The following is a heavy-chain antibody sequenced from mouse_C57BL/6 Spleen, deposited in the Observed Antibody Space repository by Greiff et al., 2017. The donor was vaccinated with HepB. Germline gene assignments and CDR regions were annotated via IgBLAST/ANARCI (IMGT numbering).Heavy chain of an antibody. CDR2: INYDGSST. V-gene: IGHV5-16*01. Sequence: EVMLVESEGGLVQPGSSMKLSCTASGFTFSDYYMAWVRQVPEKGLEWVANINYDGSSTYYLDSLKSRFIISRDNAKNILYLQMSSLKSEDTATYYCAREGSGTDFDYWGQGTTLTVSS. J-gene: IGHJ2*01. CDR3: AREGSGTDFDY. CDR1: GFTFSDYY. D-gene: IGHD4-1*01.